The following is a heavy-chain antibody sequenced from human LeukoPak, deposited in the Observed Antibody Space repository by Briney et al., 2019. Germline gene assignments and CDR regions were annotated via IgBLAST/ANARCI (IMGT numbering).Heavy chain of an antibody. CDR2: INPNSGGT. CDR1: AYTFTGYY. CDR3: ARGGTSSNTYFVY. Sequence: ASVKVSCKASAYTFTGYYMHWVRQAPGQGLEWMGWINPNSGGTNYAQHFQGRVTMTRDTSISTGYMELNSLRSGDPAVYYCARGGTSSNTYFVYWGQGTLVTVSS. J-gene: IGHJ4*02. D-gene: IGHD1-7*01. V-gene: IGHV1-2*02.